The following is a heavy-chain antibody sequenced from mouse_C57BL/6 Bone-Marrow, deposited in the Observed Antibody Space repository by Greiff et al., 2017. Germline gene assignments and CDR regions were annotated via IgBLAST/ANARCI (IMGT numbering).Heavy chain of an antibody. D-gene: IGHD2-14*01. Sequence: QQSCKASGYTFTSYWMHWVKQRPIQGLEWIGNIDPSDSETHYNQKFKDKATLTVDKSSSTAYMQLSSLTSEDSAVYYWARERYHGYYAMDYWGQGTSVTVSS. CDR2: IDPSDSET. CDR1: GYTFTSYW. J-gene: IGHJ4*01. CDR3: ARERYHGYYAMDY. V-gene: IGHV1-52*01.